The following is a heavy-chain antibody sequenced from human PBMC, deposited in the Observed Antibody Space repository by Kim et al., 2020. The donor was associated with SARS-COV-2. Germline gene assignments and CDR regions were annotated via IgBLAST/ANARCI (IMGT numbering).Heavy chain of an antibody. Sequence: GGSLRLSCAAPGFNFNAYVMHWVRQAPGKGLEWVAVIWFVGSRIYHVDSVTGRFPISRDSSKSTVYLQMNNLRADDTAVYYCARDRAGRSMAYWGQGTL. D-gene: IGHD6-6*01. V-gene: IGHV3-33*01. CDR3: ARDRAGRSMAY. CDR1: GFNFNAYV. CDR2: IWFVGSRI. J-gene: IGHJ4*02.